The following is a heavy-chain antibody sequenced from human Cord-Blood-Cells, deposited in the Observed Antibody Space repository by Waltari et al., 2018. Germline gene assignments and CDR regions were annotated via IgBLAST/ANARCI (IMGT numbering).Heavy chain of an antibody. D-gene: IGHD3-16*01. V-gene: IGHV4-38-2*02. CDR1: GYSISSGYY. CDR2: IYHSGST. CDR3: ARDYRRGGVRWFDP. J-gene: IGHJ5*02. Sequence: QVQLQESGPGLVKPSETLSLTCAVSGYSISSGYYWGWIRQPPGKGLEWIGSIYHSGSTYYNPSLNSRVTISVATSKNQFSLKLSSVTAADTAVYYCARDYRRGGVRWFDPWGQGTLVTVSS.